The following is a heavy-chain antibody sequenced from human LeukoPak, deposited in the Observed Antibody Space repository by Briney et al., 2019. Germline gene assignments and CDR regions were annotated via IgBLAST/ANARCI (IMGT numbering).Heavy chain of an antibody. J-gene: IGHJ4*02. D-gene: IGHD3-16*01. CDR1: GGSISSYY. CDR2: IYYSGST. CDR3: ARGMGGTGLALDY. Sequence: SETLSLTCTVSGGSISSYYWSWIRQPPGKGLEWIGYIYYSGSTNYNPSLKSRVTISVDTSKNQFSLKLSSVTAADTAVYYCARGMGGTGLALDYWGQGTLVTVSS. V-gene: IGHV4-59*12.